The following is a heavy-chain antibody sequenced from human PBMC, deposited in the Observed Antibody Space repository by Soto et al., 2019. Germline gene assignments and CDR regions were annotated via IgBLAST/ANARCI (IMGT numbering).Heavy chain of an antibody. Sequence: KSSETLSLTCAVYGGSFSGYYWSWIRQPPGEGLEWIGEINHSGSTNYNPSLKSRVTISVDTSKNQFSLKLSSVTAADTAVYYCARGLGYWGQGTLVTVSS. V-gene: IGHV4-34*01. D-gene: IGHD7-27*01. CDR3: ARGLGY. J-gene: IGHJ4*02. CDR2: INHSGST. CDR1: GGSFSGYY.